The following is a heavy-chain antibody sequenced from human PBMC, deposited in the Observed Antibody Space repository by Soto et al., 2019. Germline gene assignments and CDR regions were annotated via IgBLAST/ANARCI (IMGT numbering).Heavy chain of an antibody. Sequence: GGSLRLSCAASGFTFSSYSMNWVRQAPGKGLEWVSSVSSSSSYIYYADSVKGRFTISRDNAKNSLYLQMNSLRAEDTAVYYCARSDVVVAVAANWFDPWGQGTLVTVSS. CDR1: GFTFSSYS. CDR2: VSSSSSYI. V-gene: IGHV3-21*01. CDR3: ARSDVVVAVAANWFDP. J-gene: IGHJ5*02. D-gene: IGHD2-15*01.